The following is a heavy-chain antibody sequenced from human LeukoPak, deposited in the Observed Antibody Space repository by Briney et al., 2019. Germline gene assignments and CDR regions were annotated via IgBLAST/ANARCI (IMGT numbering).Heavy chain of an antibody. J-gene: IGHJ4*02. Sequence: ASVKVSCKASGYIFSDYYIHWVRQALGQGLEWMGWMNPNSGGTDYAQKFQGRVTMTRDTSIITAYMELSRLTSDDTAMYYCARVIGAGSYASKYWGQGTLVTVSS. CDR2: MNPNSGGT. CDR3: ARVIGAGSYASKY. CDR1: GYIFSDYY. V-gene: IGHV1-2*02. D-gene: IGHD1-26*01.